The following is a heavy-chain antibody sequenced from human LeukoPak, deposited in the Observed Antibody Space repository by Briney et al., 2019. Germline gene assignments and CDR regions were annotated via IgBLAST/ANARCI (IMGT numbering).Heavy chain of an antibody. Sequence: PGESLKISCKGSGYSFTSYWIAWVRQMPGKGLEWMGVFYPGDSDTRYSPSFQGQVTISADKSISTAYLQWSSLKASDTAMYYCARLLTHFYDSSGYYYFDSWGQGTLVTVSS. CDR3: ARLLTHFYDSSGYYYFDS. D-gene: IGHD3-22*01. CDR1: GYSFTSYW. CDR2: FYPGDSDT. V-gene: IGHV5-51*01. J-gene: IGHJ4*02.